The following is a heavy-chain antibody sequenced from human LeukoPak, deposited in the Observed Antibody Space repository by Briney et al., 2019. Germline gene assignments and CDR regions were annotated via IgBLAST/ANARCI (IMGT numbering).Heavy chain of an antibody. Sequence: GGSLRLSCAASGFTFSSYAMHWVRQAPGKGLEYVSAISSNGGSTYYANSVKGRFTISRDNSKNTLYLQMNSLRAEDTAVYYCAQRLGYCSGGSCSENDYWGQGTLVTVSS. CDR3: AQRLGYCSGGSCSENDY. D-gene: IGHD2-15*01. V-gene: IGHV3-64*01. CDR1: GFTFSSYA. J-gene: IGHJ4*02. CDR2: ISSNGGST.